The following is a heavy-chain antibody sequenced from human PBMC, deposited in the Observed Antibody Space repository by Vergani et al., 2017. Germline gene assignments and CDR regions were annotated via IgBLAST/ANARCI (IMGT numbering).Heavy chain of an antibody. J-gene: IGHJ4*02. D-gene: IGHD6-13*01. Sequence: EVQLVESGGDLVKPGGSLRLSCAASGFTFSSYSMNWVRQAPGKGLEWVSAISGSGGSTYYADSVKGRFTISRDNSKNTLYLQMNSLRAEDTAVYYCAKESYSSSWYFDYWGQGTLVTVSS. CDR2: ISGSGGST. CDR1: GFTFSSYS. V-gene: IGHV3-23*04. CDR3: AKESYSSSWYFDY.